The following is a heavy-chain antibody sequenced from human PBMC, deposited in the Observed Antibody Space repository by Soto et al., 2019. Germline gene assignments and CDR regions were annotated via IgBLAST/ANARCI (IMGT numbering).Heavy chain of an antibody. CDR2: INYSGST. CDR3: ARGRSYSTGYYKRYYYGMDV. D-gene: IGHD3-22*01. Sequence: SETLSLTCAVYGGFFSGYYWSWIRQPPGKGLEWIGEINYSGSTNYNPSTKSRVTISVDTSKNQYSLKLTSVTAADTAVYYCARGRSYSTGYYKRYYYGMDVWGQGTTVTVSS. J-gene: IGHJ6*02. V-gene: IGHV4-34*01. CDR1: GGFFSGYY.